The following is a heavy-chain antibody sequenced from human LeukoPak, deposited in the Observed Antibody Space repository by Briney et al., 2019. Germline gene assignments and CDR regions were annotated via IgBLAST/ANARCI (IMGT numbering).Heavy chain of an antibody. CDR1: GGTFSSYA. J-gene: IGHJ6*03. CDR2: IIPIFGTA. V-gene: IGHV1-69*13. D-gene: IGHD3-10*01. Sequence: SVKVSCKASGGTFSSYAISWVRQAPGQGLEWMGGIIPIFGTANYAQKFQGRVTITADESTSTAYMELSSLRSEDTAVYYCASAPPMVRGANYYYYYYMDVWGKGTTVTISS. CDR3: ASAPPMVRGANYYYYYYMDV.